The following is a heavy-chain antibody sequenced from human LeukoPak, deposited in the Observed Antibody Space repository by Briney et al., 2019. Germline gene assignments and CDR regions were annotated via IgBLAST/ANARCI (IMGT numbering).Heavy chain of an antibody. D-gene: IGHD3-22*01. J-gene: IGHJ3*02. Sequence: GGSLRLSCAASGFTFSGYEMNWVRQAPGKGLEWVSYISISGTNMLYADSVKSRFTISRDNSRTSLYLQMSSLRAEDTAVYYCARGGGSAYHYNAFDIWGLGTMVTVPS. CDR3: ARGGGSAYHYNAFDI. CDR1: GFTFSGYE. V-gene: IGHV3-48*03. CDR2: ISISGTNM.